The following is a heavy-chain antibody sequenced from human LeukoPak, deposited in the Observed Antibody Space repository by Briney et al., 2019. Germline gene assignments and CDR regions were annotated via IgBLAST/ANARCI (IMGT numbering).Heavy chain of an antibody. V-gene: IGHV1-18*01. CDR1: GYTFTSYG. J-gene: IGHJ4*02. CDR3: ARSLVGATTWDWYYFDY. Sequence: GASVKVSCKASGYTFTSYGISWVRQAPGQGLEWMGWISAYNGNTNYAQKLQGRVTMTTDTSTSTAYMELRSLRSDDTAVYYCARSLVGATTWDWYYFDYWGQGTLVTVSS. D-gene: IGHD1-26*01. CDR2: ISAYNGNT.